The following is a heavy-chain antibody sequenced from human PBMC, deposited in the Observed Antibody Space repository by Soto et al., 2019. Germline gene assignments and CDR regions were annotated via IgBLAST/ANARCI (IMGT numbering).Heavy chain of an antibody. CDR2: ISGSGGST. V-gene: IGHV3-23*01. CDR3: AKERVYDFWSGLNWFDP. Sequence: PGGSLTLSCAASGFPLSSYAMSWVRQAPGKGLEWVSAISGSGGSTYYADSVKGRFTISRDNSKNTLYLQMNSLRAEDTAVYYCAKERVYDFWSGLNWFDPWGQGTLVTVSS. CDR1: GFPLSSYA. D-gene: IGHD3-3*01. J-gene: IGHJ5*02.